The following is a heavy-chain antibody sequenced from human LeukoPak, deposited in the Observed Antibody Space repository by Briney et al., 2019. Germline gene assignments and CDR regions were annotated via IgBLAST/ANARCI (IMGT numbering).Heavy chain of an antibody. CDR2: INHSGST. V-gene: IGHV4-34*01. J-gene: IGHJ4*02. CDR3: ARRTNDYFDY. CDR1: GGSFSGYY. Sequence: SETLSLTCAVYGGSFSGYYWSWIRQPPGKGLEWIGEINHSGSTNYNPSLKSRVTISVDMSKNQVSLKMSSVTAADTAVYYCARRTNDYFDYWGQGTLVTVSS. D-gene: IGHD1-1*01.